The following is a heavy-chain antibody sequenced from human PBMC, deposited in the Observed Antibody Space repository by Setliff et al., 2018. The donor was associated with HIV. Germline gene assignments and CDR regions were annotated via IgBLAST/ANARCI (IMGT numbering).Heavy chain of an antibody. CDR1: GYTLSTYA. D-gene: IGHD2-2*01. CDR2: INSDNGNT. J-gene: IGHJ5*02. Sequence: RASVKVSCKASGYTLSTYALYWVRQAPGQRLEWMGWINSDNGNTKFSQKFQGRLTITADTTASTAYMVLSSLTSEDTAVYYCARGGAREYQLLYNYFDPWGQGTLVTVCS. CDR3: ARGGAREYQLLYNYFDP. V-gene: IGHV1-3*01.